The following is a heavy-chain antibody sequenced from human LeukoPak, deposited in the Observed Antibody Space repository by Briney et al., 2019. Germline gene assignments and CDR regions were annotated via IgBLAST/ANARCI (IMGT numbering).Heavy chain of an antibody. Sequence: GASVKVSCKASGGTFSSYAISWVRQAPGQGLEWMGRIIPILGIANYAQKFQGRVTITADKSTSTAYMELSSLRSEDTAVYYCASRYSNYENFDYWGQGTLVTVSS. V-gene: IGHV1-69*04. J-gene: IGHJ4*02. CDR3: ASRYSNYENFDY. D-gene: IGHD4-11*01. CDR1: GGTFSSYA. CDR2: IIPILGIA.